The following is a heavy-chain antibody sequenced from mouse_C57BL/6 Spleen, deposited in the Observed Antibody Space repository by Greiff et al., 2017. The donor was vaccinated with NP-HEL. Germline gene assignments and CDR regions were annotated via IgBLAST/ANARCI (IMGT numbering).Heavy chain of an antibody. V-gene: IGHV1-52*01. D-gene: IGHD2-12*01. J-gene: IGHJ2*01. CDR3: AKRTYRNLDY. CDR1: GYTFTSYW. CDR2: IDPSDSDT. Sequence: VQLQQSGAELVRPGSSVKLSCKASGYTFTSYWMHWVKQRPIQGLEWIGNIDPSDSDTHYNQKFKDKATLTVDKSSSTAYMQLSSLTSEDSAVYYCAKRTYRNLDYWGQGTTLTVSS.